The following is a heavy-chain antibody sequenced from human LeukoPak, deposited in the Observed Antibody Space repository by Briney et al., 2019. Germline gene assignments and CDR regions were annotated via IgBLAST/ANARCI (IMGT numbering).Heavy chain of an antibody. V-gene: IGHV3-7*01. D-gene: IGHD2-2*01. CDR3: ASGSTSLEYFDY. J-gene: IGHJ4*02. CDR2: IDQDGSEK. Sequence: PGGSLRLSCAASGFTFSSYWMSWVRQVPGKGLEWVANIDQDGSEKYYVDSVKGRFTISRDNAKNSLYLQMNSLRAEDTAVYYCASGSTSLEYFDYWGQGTLVTVSS. CDR1: GFTFSSYW.